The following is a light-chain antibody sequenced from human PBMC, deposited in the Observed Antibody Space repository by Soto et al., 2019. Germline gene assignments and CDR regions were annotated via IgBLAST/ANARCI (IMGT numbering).Light chain of an antibody. CDR1: QSISSW. V-gene: IGKV1-5*01. CDR3: QQYNSSPLT. J-gene: IGKJ4*01. Sequence: DIQMTQSPSTLSVSVGDRVTITCRASQSISSWLAWYQQKPGKAPKLLIYDASSLESGVPSRFSGSGSGTEFTLTISSLQPDDFATYYCQQYNSSPLTFGGGTKVEIK. CDR2: DAS.